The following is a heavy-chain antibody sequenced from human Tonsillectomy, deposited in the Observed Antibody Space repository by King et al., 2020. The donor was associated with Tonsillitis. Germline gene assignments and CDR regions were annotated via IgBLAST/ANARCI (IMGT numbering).Heavy chain of an antibody. CDR3: ARDGFSVSLLGAAPFFVNWFAP. V-gene: IGHV3-48*01. CDR2: ISSSSSTI. J-gene: IGHJ5*02. CDR1: GFTFSSYS. D-gene: IGHD2-15*01. Sequence: QLVQSGGGLVQPGGSLRLSCAASGFTFSSYSMNWVRQAPGKGLEWVSYISSSSSTIYYADSVKGRFTISRDNAKNSLYLQMNSLRAEDTAVYYCARDGFSVSLLGAAPFFVNWFAPWGQGPLVTVSS.